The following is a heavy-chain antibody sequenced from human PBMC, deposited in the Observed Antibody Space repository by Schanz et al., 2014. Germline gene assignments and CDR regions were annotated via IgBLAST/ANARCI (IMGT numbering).Heavy chain of an antibody. J-gene: IGHJ6*02. D-gene: IGHD6-13*01. V-gene: IGHV3-23*01. Sequence: EVQLLESGGGLVQPGGSLRLSCAASGFTFSSYAMSWVRQPPGKGLKWVSGIRGSGGSTYYADSVKGRFTISRDNSKNTLYLRMNSLRAEDTAVYYCAKEFSSSWWYGMDVWGQGTTVTVSS. CDR3: AKEFSSSWWYGMDV. CDR1: GFTFSSYA. CDR2: IRGSGGST.